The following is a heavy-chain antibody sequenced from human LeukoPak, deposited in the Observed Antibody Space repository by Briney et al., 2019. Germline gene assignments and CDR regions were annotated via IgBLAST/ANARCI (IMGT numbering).Heavy chain of an antibody. CDR1: GYSISSGYY. Sequence: PSETLSLTCTVSGYSISSGYYWGWNRQPPGKGLEWIGYIYYSGRTNYNPSLQSRVTISVDTSKNQFSLKLSSVTAADTAVYYCARGGDYWGQGTLVTVSS. CDR3: ARGGDY. J-gene: IGHJ4*02. V-gene: IGHV4-61*01. D-gene: IGHD3-10*01. CDR2: IYYSGRT.